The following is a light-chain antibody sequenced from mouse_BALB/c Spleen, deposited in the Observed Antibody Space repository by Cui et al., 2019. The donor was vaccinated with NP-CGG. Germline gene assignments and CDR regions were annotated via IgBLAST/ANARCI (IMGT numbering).Light chain of an antibody. CDR1: TGAVTTSNY. CDR2: GTN. CDR3: ALWYSNHWV. V-gene: IGLV1*01. Sequence: QPVVSQASVLTTSPGETVTLTCRSSTGAVTTSNYANWVQEKPDHFFTGLIGGTNNRAPGVPARFSGSLIGDEAALTITGAQTEDEAIYFCALWYSNHWVFGGGTKLTVL. J-gene: IGLJ1*01.